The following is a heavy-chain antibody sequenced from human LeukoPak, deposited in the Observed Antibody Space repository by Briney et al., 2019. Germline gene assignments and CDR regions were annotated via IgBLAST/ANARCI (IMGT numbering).Heavy chain of an antibody. CDR2: IYYSGST. Sequence: KSSETLSLTCTVSGGSISSYYWSWIRQPPGKGLEWTGYIYYSGSTNYNPSLKSRVTISVGTSKNQFSLKLSSVTAADTAVYYCARVLYYYDSSGYTYYFDYWGQGTLVTVSS. V-gene: IGHV4-59*01. D-gene: IGHD3-22*01. CDR1: GGSISSYY. J-gene: IGHJ4*02. CDR3: ARVLYYYDSSGYTYYFDY.